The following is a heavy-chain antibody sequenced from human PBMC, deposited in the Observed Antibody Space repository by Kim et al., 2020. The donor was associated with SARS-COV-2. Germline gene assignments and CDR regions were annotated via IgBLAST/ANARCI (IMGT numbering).Heavy chain of an antibody. J-gene: IGHJ4*02. CDR2: IIPIFGTA. CDR3: ARGASGYYLYFDY. V-gene: IGHV1-69*13. CDR1: GGTFSSYA. D-gene: IGHD3-22*01. Sequence: SVKVSCKASGGTFSSYAISWVRQAPGQGLEWMGGIIPIFGTANYAQKFQGRVTITADESTSTAYMELSSLRSEDTAVYYCARGASGYYLYFDYWGQGTLVTVSS.